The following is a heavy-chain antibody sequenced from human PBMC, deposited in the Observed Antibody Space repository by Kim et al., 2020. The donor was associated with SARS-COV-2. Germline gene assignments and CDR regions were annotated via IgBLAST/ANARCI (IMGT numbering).Heavy chain of an antibody. CDR1: GGSFSGYY. CDR2: INHSGST. V-gene: IGHV4-34*01. Sequence: SETLSLTCAVYGGSFSGYYWSWIRQPPGKGLEWIGEINHSGSTNYNPSLKSRVTISVDTSKNQFSLKLSSVTAADTAVYYCARGSSNYDYICGSYRYLLGARYYFDYWVQGTQVTVSS. CDR3: ARGSSNYDYICGSYRYLLGARYYFDY. J-gene: IGHJ4*02. D-gene: IGHD3-16*02.